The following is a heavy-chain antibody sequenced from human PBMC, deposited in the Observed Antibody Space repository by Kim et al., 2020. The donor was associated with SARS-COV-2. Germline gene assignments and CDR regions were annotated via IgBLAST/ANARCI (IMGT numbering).Heavy chain of an antibody. D-gene: IGHD2-2*02. CDR1: GGSISSGGYY. J-gene: IGHJ6*02. Sequence: SETLSLTCTVSGGSISSGGYYWSWIRQHPGKGLEWIGYIYYSGSTYYNPSLKSRVTISVDTSKNQFSLKLSSVTAADTAVYYCARNEILAAKSIVVVPAAIRGYYGMDVWGQGTTVTVSS. V-gene: IGHV4-31*03. CDR3: ARNEILAAKSIVVVPAAIRGYYGMDV. CDR2: IYYSGST.